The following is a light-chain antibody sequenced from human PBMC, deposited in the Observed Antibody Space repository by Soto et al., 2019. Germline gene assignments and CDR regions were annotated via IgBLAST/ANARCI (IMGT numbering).Light chain of an antibody. V-gene: IGKV3-20*01. J-gene: IGKJ2*01. CDR3: QQYGSSPPDS. CDR2: GAS. CDR1: QSVSSSY. Sequence: EIVLTQSPGTLSLSPGERATLSCKASQSVSSSYLAWYQQKPGQAPRLLIYGASSRATGIPDMFSGSGSGTAFTLTISRLEPEDSAVYYCQQYGSSPPDSFGQGTKLDIK.